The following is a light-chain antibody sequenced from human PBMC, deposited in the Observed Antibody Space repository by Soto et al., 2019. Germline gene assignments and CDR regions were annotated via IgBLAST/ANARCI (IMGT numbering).Light chain of an antibody. V-gene: IGLV2-14*01. Sequence: QSALTQPASVSGSPGQSITISCTGTSSDVGSYNSVSWYQQHPGKAPKLMIYDVSNRPSGVSYRFSGSKSGNTASLTISGLQAEDEADYYCSSYTSSITLVFGTGTKVTVL. CDR1: SSDVGSYNS. J-gene: IGLJ1*01. CDR2: DVS. CDR3: SSYTSSITLV.